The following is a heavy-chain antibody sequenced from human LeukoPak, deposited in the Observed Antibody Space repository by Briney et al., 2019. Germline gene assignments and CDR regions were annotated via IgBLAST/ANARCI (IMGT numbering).Heavy chain of an antibody. Sequence: PGGSLRLSCAASGFTVSSNYMNWVRQAPGKGLEWVSVIYSGGNTFYADSVKGRFTISRHISKNTLYLQMNSLRAEDTAVYYCARGIGKVIGRAGYFDYWGQGTLVTVSS. J-gene: IGHJ4*02. CDR1: GFTVSSNY. D-gene: IGHD2-21*01. V-gene: IGHV3-53*04. CDR2: IYSGGNT. CDR3: ARGIGKVIGRAGYFDY.